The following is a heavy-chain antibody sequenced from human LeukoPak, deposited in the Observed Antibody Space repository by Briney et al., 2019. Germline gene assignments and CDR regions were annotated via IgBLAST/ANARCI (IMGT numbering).Heavy chain of an antibody. D-gene: IGHD3-3*01. CDR1: GFTFDDYT. CDR2: ISWDGGST. CDR3: AKEWSEGDDYDFWSGPFDY. J-gene: IGHJ4*02. Sequence: GGSLRLSCAASGFTFDDYTMHWVRQAPGKGLEWVSLISWDGGSTYYADSVKGRFTISRDNSKNTLYLQMNSLRAEDTAVYYCAKEWSEGDDYDFWSGPFDYWGQGTLVTVSS. V-gene: IGHV3-43*01.